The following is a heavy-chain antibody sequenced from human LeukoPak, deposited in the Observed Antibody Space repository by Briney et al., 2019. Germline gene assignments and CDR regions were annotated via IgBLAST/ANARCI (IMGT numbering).Heavy chain of an antibody. V-gene: IGHV4-61*02. D-gene: IGHD6-13*01. J-gene: IGHJ6*03. Sequence: PSQTLSLTCTVSGGSISSGSYYWSWIRQPAGKGLEWIGRIYTSGSTNYNPSLKSRVTISVDTSKNQFSLKLSSVTAADTAVYYCAREGIAAASSILYYYYYMDVWGKGTTVTVSS. CDR3: AREGIAAASSILYYYYYMDV. CDR1: GGSISSGSYY. CDR2: IYTSGST.